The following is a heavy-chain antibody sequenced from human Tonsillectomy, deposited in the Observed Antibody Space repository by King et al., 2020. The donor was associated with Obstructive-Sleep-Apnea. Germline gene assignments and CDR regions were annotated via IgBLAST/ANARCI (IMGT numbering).Heavy chain of an antibody. D-gene: IGHD2-2*01. V-gene: IGHV3-30*04. J-gene: IGHJ6*02. CDR1: GFTFSSYA. CDR3: ARWDCSSTSCYPIYGMDV. Sequence: VQLVESGGGVVQPGRSLRLSCAASGFTFSSYAMHWVRQAPGKGLEWVAVISYDGSNKYYADSVKGRFTISRDNSKNTLYLQMNSLRAEDTAVYYCARWDCSSTSCYPIYGMDVWGQGTTVTVSS. CDR2: ISYDGSNK.